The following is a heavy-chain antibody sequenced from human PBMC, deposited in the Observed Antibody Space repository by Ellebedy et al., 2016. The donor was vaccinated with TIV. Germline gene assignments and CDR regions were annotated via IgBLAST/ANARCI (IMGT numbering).Heavy chain of an antibody. CDR3: GREGAGGGK. V-gene: IGHV3-23*01. Sequence: PGESLKISCAASGITFSSSGMSWVRQAPGKGLEWVSTISGSGDSTYYADPVKGRFTISRGNSNNTLYLQMNSLRAEDRAVYYCGREGAGGGKWGQGTLVTVSS. D-gene: IGHD3-16*01. CDR1: GITFSSSG. CDR2: ISGSGDST. J-gene: IGHJ4*02.